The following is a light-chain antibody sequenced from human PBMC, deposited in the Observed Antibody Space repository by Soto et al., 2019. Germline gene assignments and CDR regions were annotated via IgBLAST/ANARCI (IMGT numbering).Light chain of an antibody. CDR1: QTIFYTSSNKNY. CDR3: QQYDSTPFT. CDR2: WAA. Sequence: DIVLTQSPDSLAVSLGERATIHCKSSQTIFYTSSNKNYLAWYQQRPGQPPKLLIYWAADRESGVPNRFSGSGSGTDFPLTISGLQSEDVAVYYFQQYDSTPFTFGPGTRLDIK. J-gene: IGKJ3*01. V-gene: IGKV4-1*01.